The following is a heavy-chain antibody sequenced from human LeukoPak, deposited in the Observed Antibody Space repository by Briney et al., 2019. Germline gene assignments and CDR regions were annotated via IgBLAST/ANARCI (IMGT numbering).Heavy chain of an antibody. D-gene: IGHD5-18*01. J-gene: IGHJ4*02. V-gene: IGHV3-23*01. CDR1: GFTFGSFA. Sequence: GGSLRLSCEASGFTFGSFAMYWVRQAPGKGLDWIAGIFGSGGSPHYADSVKGRFTISRGNSKNTVCLQINSLRAEDTAVYYCGKTTAGYSSGQKPAWPVDYWGQGTLVTVSS. CDR3: GKTTAGYSSGQKPAWPVDY. CDR2: IFGSGGSP.